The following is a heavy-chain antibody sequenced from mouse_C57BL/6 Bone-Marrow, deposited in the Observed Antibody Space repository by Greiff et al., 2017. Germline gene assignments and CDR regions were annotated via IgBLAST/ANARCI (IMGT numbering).Heavy chain of an antibody. CDR1: GYTFTNYW. J-gene: IGHJ3*01. CDR3: GRGDWRGVLAY. CDR2: IYPGGGYT. V-gene: IGHV1-63*01. Sequence: QVQLQQSGAELVRPGTSVKMSCKASGYTFTNYWIGWAKQRPGHGLEWIGDIYPGGGYTNYNEKFKGKATLTADKSSSTAYMHFSSLTSEDSAIYYGGRGDWRGVLAYWGQGTLVTVSA.